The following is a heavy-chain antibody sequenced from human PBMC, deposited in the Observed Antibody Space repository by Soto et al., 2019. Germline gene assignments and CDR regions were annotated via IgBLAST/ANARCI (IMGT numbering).Heavy chain of an antibody. CDR2: IVPIRRTA. CDR1: GGTFSSYR. Sequence: QVQLVQSGAEVKKSGSSVKVSCKASGGTFSSYRINWLRQAPGQGLEWVGGIVPIRRTADYAQKFQGRFTITADESARTSYMELRSLKSQDTAVYYCVRDSGAKLSSSWGQGTLVTVSS. J-gene: IGHJ4*02. CDR3: VRDSGAKLSSS. D-gene: IGHD6-13*01. V-gene: IGHV1-69*01.